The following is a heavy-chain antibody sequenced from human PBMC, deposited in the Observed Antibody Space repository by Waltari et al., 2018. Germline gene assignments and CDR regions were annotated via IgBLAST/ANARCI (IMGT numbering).Heavy chain of an antibody. CDR2: IRYDGSNK. D-gene: IGHD3-10*01. CDR3: AKGGDYYGSGSYDY. Sequence: QVQLVESGGGVVQPGGSLRLSCAASGFTFSSYGMHWVRPAPGKGLEWVAVIRYDGSNKYYADSVKGRFTISRDNSKNTLYLQMNSLRAEDTAVYYCAKGGDYYGSGSYDYWGQGTLVTVSS. J-gene: IGHJ4*02. V-gene: IGHV3-30*02. CDR1: GFTFSSYG.